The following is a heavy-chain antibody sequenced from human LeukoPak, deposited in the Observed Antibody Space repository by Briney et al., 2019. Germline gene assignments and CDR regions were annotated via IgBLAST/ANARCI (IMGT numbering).Heavy chain of an antibody. V-gene: IGHV1-69*06. CDR2: IIPIFGTA. J-gene: IGHJ5*02. CDR1: GGTFSSYA. Sequence: WASVKVSCKASGGTFSSYAISWVRQAPGQGLEWMGGIIPIFGTANYAQKFQGRVTITADKSTSTAYMELSSLRSEDTAVYYCAREEEIVVVPAAIWFDPWGQGTLVTVSS. D-gene: IGHD2-2*02. CDR3: AREEEIVVVPAAIWFDP.